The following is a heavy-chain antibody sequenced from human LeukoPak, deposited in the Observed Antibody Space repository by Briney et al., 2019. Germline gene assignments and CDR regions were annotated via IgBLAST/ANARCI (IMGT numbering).Heavy chain of an antibody. CDR2: FDLEDGET. Sequence: ASVKVSCKVSGYTLTELSMHWVRQAPGKGLEWMGGFDLEDGETIYAQKFQGRVTMTEDTSTDTAYMELSSLRSEDTAVYYCATTSTAPWNSYITTDAFDIWGQGTMVTVSS. CDR3: ATTSTAPWNSYITTDAFDI. V-gene: IGHV1-24*01. D-gene: IGHD1-7*01. J-gene: IGHJ3*02. CDR1: GYTLTELS.